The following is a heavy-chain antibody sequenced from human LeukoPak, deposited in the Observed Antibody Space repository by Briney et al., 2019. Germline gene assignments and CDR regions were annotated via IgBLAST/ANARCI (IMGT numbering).Heavy chain of an antibody. CDR3: ASLLNYDILTGKEGAFDY. Sequence: GGSLRLSCAASGFTFSSYAMHWVRQAPGKGLEWVAVISYDGSNKYYADSVKGRFTISRGNSKNTLYLQMNSLRAEDTAVYYCASLLNYDILTGKEGAFDYWGQGTLVTVSS. CDR2: ISYDGSNK. J-gene: IGHJ4*02. CDR1: GFTFSSYA. D-gene: IGHD3-9*01. V-gene: IGHV3-30*04.